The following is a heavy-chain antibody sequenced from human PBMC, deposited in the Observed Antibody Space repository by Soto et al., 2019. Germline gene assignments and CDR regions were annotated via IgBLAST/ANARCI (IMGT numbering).Heavy chain of an antibody. J-gene: IGHJ3*02. V-gene: IGHV1-69*13. Sequence: GASVKVSCKASGGTFSSYAISWVRQAPGQGLEWMGGIIPIFGTANYAQKFQGRVTITADESTSTAYMELSSLRSEDTAVYYCARDGMIPADIGHNAFDIWGQGTMVTVSS. CDR2: IIPIFGTA. D-gene: IGHD2-2*02. CDR1: GGTFSSYA. CDR3: ARDGMIPADIGHNAFDI.